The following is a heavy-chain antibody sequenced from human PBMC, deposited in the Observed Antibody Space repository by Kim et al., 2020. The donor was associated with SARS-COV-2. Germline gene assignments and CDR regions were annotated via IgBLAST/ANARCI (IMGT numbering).Heavy chain of an antibody. D-gene: IGHD3-10*01. J-gene: IGHJ4*02. CDR2: ISGSGGST. CDR3: AKREGVVRGVKLDFDY. V-gene: IGHV3-23*01. CDR1: GFTFSSYA. Sequence: GGSLRLSCAASGFTFSSYAMSWVRQAPGKGLEWVSAISGSGGSTYYADSVKGRFTISRDNSKNTLYLQMNSLRAEDTAVYYCAKREGVVRGVKLDFDYWGQGTLVTVSS.